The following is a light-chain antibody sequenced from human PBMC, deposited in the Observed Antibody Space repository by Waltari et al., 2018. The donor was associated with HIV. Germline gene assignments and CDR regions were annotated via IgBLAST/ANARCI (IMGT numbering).Light chain of an antibody. V-gene: IGKV3-20*01. J-gene: IGKJ4*01. Sequence: EIVLTQSPGTLSLSPGERGTLSCRASQSVSSSYLAWYQQKPGQAPRLLIYGATSRATGIPDRFSGSGSGTDFTHSISGLEPEDFAVYYCQHFGSSHLTFGGGTKVEIK. CDR1: QSVSSSY. CDR3: QHFGSSHLT. CDR2: GAT.